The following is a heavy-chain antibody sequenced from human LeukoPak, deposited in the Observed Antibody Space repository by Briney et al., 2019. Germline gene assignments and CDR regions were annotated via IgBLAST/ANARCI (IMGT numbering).Heavy chain of an antibody. CDR1: GFTFSSYE. J-gene: IGHJ3*02. Sequence: GGSLRLSCAASGFTFSSYEMNWVRQAPGKGLEWVSYISSSGGTIYYADSVKGRFTISRDNAKNSLYLQMNSLRAEDTAVYYCARNARLVREYNDAFDIWGQGTMVTVSS. CDR3: ARNARLVREYNDAFDI. CDR2: ISSSGGTI. V-gene: IGHV3-48*03. D-gene: IGHD6-19*01.